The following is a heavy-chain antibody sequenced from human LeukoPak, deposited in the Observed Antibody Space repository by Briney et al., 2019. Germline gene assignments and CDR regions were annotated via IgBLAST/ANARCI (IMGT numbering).Heavy chain of an antibody. CDR3: ARGKEEMATGSYYFDY. CDR1: GGSFSGYY. D-gene: IGHD5-24*01. Sequence: SETLSLTCAVYGGSFSGYYWSWIRQPPGKGLEWIWEINHSGSTNYNPSLKSRVTISVDTSKNQFSLKLSSVTAADTAVYYCARGKEEMATGSYYFDYWGQGTLVTVSS. J-gene: IGHJ4*02. V-gene: IGHV4-34*01. CDR2: INHSGST.